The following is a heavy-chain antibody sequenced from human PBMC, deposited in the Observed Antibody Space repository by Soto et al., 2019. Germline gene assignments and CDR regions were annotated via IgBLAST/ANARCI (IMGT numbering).Heavy chain of an antibody. D-gene: IGHD2-2*01. V-gene: IGHV3-23*01. CDR3: ATDLSPAIIESAAY. J-gene: IGHJ4*02. CDR2: LRVSGGET. Sequence: PGGSLRLSCTASGFTFSSYWMSWVRQGPGKGPEWVASLRVSGGETYYADSVKGRFTISRDNSKSTLYLQLNSLRAEDTAMYFCATDLSPAIIESAAYWGQGTQVTVSS. CDR1: GFTFSSYW.